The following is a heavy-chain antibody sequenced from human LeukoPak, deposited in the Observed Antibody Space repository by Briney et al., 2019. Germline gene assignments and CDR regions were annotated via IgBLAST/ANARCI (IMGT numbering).Heavy chain of an antibody. CDR3: AELGITMIGGV. J-gene: IGHJ6*04. Sequence: GGSLRLSCAASGFTFSNYNMNWVRQAPGKGLEWVSSITSSSTYIYYADSVKGRFTISRDNAKNSLYLQMNSLRAEDTAVYYCAELGITMIGGVWGKGTTVTISS. V-gene: IGHV3-21*01. CDR2: ITSSSTYI. CDR1: GFTFSNYN. D-gene: IGHD3-10*02.